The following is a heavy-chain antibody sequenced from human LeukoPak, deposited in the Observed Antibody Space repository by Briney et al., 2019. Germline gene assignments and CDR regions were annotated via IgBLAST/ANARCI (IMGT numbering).Heavy chain of an antibody. CDR1: GLTLRSSA. CDR2: ISGSGGST. J-gene: IGHJ5*02. V-gene: IGHV3-23*01. CDR3: AKEVVGATNWFDP. D-gene: IGHD1-26*01. Sequence: GASLRLSCAASGLTLRSSAMSWVRQAPGKGLEWVSRISGSGGSTYFADSVKGRFTISRDNSKNTLYLQMNSLRGEDTAIYYCAKEVVGATNWFDPWGQGTLVTVSS.